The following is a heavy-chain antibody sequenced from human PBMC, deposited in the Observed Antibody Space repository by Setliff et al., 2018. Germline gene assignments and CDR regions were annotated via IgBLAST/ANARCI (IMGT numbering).Heavy chain of an antibody. CDR1: GGSISSGSYY. Sequence: PSETLSLTCTVSGGSISSGSYYWSWIRQPAGKGLEWIGRIYTSGSTNYNPSLKSRVTISVDTSKNQFSLKLSSVTAADTAVYYCARDVRYYYGSGYGMDVWGQGTTVTVSS. CDR3: ARDVRYYYGSGYGMDV. D-gene: IGHD3-10*01. J-gene: IGHJ6*02. CDR2: IYTSGST. V-gene: IGHV4-61*02.